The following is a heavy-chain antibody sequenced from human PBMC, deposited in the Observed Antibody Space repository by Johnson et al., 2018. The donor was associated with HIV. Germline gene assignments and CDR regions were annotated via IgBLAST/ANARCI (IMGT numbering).Heavy chain of an antibody. J-gene: IGHJ3*02. CDR2: VSSDGSNK. V-gene: IGHV3-30*04. D-gene: IGHD1-14*01. CDR1: GFTFSSYA. CDR3: AKDRVGIYGEPWDI. Sequence: QVHLVESGGGVVQPGRSLRLSCAASGFTFSSYAMHWVRQAPGKGLEWVAFVSSDGSNKNYADSVKGRFTISRDNSKNTVYLQMNSLRVEDTAVYYCAKDRVGIYGEPWDIWGQGTMVTVSS.